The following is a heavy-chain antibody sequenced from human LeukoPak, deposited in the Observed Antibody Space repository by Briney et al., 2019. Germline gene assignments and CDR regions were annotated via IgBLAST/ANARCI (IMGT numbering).Heavy chain of an antibody. Sequence: GASVKVSCKASGYTFTTYGISWLRQAPGQGLEWMGRINADNDNTHYAQKFQGRVTLTTDKSANTAYMELRSLRSDDTAVYYCAREWPVVITDYWGQGTLVIVSS. CDR3: AREWPVVITDY. CDR2: INADNDNT. D-gene: IGHD2-21*01. CDR1: GYTFTTYG. J-gene: IGHJ4*02. V-gene: IGHV1-18*01.